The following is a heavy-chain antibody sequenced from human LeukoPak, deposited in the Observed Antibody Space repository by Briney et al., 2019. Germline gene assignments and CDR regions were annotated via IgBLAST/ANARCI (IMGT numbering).Heavy chain of an antibody. J-gene: IGHJ6*03. D-gene: IGHD1-26*01. Sequence: GGSLRLSCAASGFTFNSYGMSWVRQAPGKGLEWVSGISGSGGSTYYVDSVRGRFIISRDNSKNTLYLQMNSLRAEDTALYYCAKDLYVGATWAFYYYYYMDVWGKGTTVTISS. CDR3: AKDLYVGATWAFYYYYYMDV. CDR1: GFTFNSYG. V-gene: IGHV3-23*01. CDR2: ISGSGGST.